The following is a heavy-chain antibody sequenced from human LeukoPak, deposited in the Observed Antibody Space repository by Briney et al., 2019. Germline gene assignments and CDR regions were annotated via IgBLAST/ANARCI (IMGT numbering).Heavy chain of an antibody. J-gene: IGHJ6*02. Sequence: SETLSLTCTVSGGSISSGSYYWSWIRQPAGKGLEWIGRIYTSGSTNYNPSLKSRVTISVDTSKNQFSLKLSSVTAADTAVYYCARAGYCSSTSCQWVPLVWGQGTTVTVSS. D-gene: IGHD2-2*03. CDR1: GGSISSGSYY. V-gene: IGHV4-61*02. CDR3: ARAGYCSSTSCQWVPLV. CDR2: IYTSGST.